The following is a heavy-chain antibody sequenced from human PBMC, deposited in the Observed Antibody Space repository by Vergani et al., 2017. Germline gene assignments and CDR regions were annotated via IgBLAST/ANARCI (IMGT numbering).Heavy chain of an antibody. V-gene: IGHV3-21*01. J-gene: IGHJ4*02. D-gene: IGHD3-3*01. CDR1: GFTFSSYS. CDR2: ISSSSNYI. Sequence: EVQLAESGGGLVKPGGSLRLSCAASGFTFSSYSMNWVRQAPGKGLEWVSSISSSSNYIYYADSVKGRFTISRDNAKNSLYLQMNSLRAEDTAVYYCARDGWDYDFWSDYGYWGQGTLVTVSS. CDR3: ARDGWDYDFWSDYGY.